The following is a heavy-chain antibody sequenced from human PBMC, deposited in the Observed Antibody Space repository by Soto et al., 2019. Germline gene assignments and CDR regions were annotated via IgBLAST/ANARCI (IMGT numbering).Heavy chain of an antibody. CDR1: GSTFSTLD. D-gene: IGHD5-18*01. V-gene: IGHV1-8*01. Sequence: HVQLVQSGAEVKKPGASVKVSCKASGSTFSTLDLNWVRQAPGQGLDWMGWMHANTGLTGHAQKFQGRLSMTRDTPIRKAYLVMISLSTDDMAVYYCATYIFGQGFISWGQGTLVTVSS. CDR3: ATYIFGQGFIS. CDR2: MHANTGLT. J-gene: IGHJ1*01.